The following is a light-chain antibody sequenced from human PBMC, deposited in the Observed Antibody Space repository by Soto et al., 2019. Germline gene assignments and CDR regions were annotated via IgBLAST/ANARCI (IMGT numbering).Light chain of an antibody. CDR3: SSYTSSSVI. CDR1: SSDVGGYNY. Sequence: QSALTQPASVSGSPGQSITISCTGTSSDVGGYNYVSWYQQHPSKVPKLIIYDVSNRPSGVSNRFSGSKSGNTASLTISGLQAEDEADYYCSSYTSSSVIFGGGTKVTVL. CDR2: DVS. V-gene: IGLV2-14*01. J-gene: IGLJ2*01.